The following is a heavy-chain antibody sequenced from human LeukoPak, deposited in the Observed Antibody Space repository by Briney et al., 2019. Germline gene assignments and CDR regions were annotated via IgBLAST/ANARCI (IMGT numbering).Heavy chain of an antibody. Sequence: GASVKVSCKASGYTFTSYDINWARQATGQGLEWMGWMNPNSGNTGYAQKFQGRVTMTRNSSVSTAYMELSSLRSEDTAVYYCARLTFYSNYVSWFDPWGQGTLVTVSS. D-gene: IGHD4-11*01. J-gene: IGHJ5*02. CDR3: ARLTFYSNYVSWFDP. CDR2: MNPNSGNT. CDR1: GYTFTSYD. V-gene: IGHV1-8*01.